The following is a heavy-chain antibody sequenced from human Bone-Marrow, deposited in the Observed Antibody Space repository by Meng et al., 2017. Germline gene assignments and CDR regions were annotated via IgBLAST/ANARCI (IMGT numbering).Heavy chain of an antibody. CDR1: GFTFRNYG. CDR2: IWYDGSNK. V-gene: IGHV3-33*01. CDR3: ARDGDY. Sequence: QVQLVESGGGVVQPGKSLRLSCAASGFTFRNYGMHWVRQAPGKGLEWVALIWYDGSNKYYADSVKGRFTISRDNSKNTLYLQMNSLRAEDTAVYYCARDGDYWGQGTLVTVSS. J-gene: IGHJ4*02.